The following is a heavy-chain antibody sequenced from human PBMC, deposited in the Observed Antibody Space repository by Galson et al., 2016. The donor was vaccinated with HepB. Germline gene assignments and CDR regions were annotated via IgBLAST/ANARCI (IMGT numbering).Heavy chain of an antibody. Sequence: SLRLSCAASGFTFSSYGIHWVRQAPGKGLEWVALISYDGSNKYYADSVKGRITISRDTSKNTVYLQMDGLRGEDTGVYYCARDKGTSVWYKDYWGQGTLVTVSS. CDR3: ARDKGTSVWYKDY. D-gene: IGHD1-1*01. CDR2: ISYDGSNK. V-gene: IGHV3-30*03. CDR1: GFTFSSYG. J-gene: IGHJ4*02.